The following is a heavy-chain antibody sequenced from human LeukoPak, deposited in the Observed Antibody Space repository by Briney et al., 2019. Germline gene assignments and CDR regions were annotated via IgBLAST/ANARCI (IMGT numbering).Heavy chain of an antibody. CDR3: ASGDYCSGGSCYFDH. CDR2: IIPIFGTA. CDR1: GGTLSSYA. D-gene: IGHD2-15*01. V-gene: IGHV1-69*13. Sequence: SVKVSCKASGGTLSSYAISWVRQAPGQGLEWMGGIIPIFGTANYAQKFQGRVTITADESTSTAYMELSSLRSEDTAVYYCASGDYCSGGSCYFDHWGQGTLVTVSS. J-gene: IGHJ4*02.